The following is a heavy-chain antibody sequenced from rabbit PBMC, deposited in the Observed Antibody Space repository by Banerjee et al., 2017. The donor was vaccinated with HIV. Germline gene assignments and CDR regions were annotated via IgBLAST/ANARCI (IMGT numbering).Heavy chain of an antibody. CDR2: MNSYTGRD. V-gene: IGHV1S45*01. CDR1: GFSLNKDYV. CDR3: ARDLVGVIGWNFGL. D-gene: IGHD4-1*01. Sequence: QEQLVESGGGLVQPGGSLTLTCQASGFSLNKDYVMCWVRQAPGKGLEWIACMNSYTGRDVYATWAKGRFTVSKTSSTTVTLHMTSLTAADTATYLCARDLVGVIGWNFGLWGHGTLVTVS. J-gene: IGHJ4*01.